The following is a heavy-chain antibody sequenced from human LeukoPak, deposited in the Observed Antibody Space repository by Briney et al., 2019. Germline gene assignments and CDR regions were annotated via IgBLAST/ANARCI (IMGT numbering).Heavy chain of an antibody. CDR1: GYSFTSCW. D-gene: IGHD6-6*01. Sequence: GESLKISCQGSGYSFTSCWIGWVRPMPGKGLEWMGIIYPGDSDTRYSPSFQGQVTISAARSISTAYLQWSSLQASDTAMYYCVRQGYTSSSRFDFWGQGTLVTVSS. J-gene: IGHJ4*02. CDR3: VRQGYTSSSRFDF. CDR2: IYPGDSDT. V-gene: IGHV5-51*01.